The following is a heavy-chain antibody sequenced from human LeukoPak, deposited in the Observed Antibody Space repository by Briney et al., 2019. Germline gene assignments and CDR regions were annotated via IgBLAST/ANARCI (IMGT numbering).Heavy chain of an antibody. V-gene: IGHV3-53*01. D-gene: IGHD3-9*01. CDR3: AKLTDF. Sequence: GGSLRLSCAVSGITVSSYYMSWVRQAPGKGLEWVSIIYGGGTTYYTDSAKGRSTISRDSSKNTVYLQMNSLRAEDTAVYFCAKLTDFWGRGTLVTVSS. J-gene: IGHJ2*01. CDR2: IYGGGTT. CDR1: GITVSSYY.